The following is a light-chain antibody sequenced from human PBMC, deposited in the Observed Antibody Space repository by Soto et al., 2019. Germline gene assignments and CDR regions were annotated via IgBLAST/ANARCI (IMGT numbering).Light chain of an antibody. CDR1: RSDVGGYNY. CDR2: DVT. Sequence: QSVLTQPASVSGSPGQSITISCTGTRSDVGGYNYVYWHQQHPGKAPKLMIYDVTNRPSGVSDRFSGSKSGSTASLTISGLQAEDEADYYCSSYKSSSTYVFGAGTKVTVL. J-gene: IGLJ1*01. CDR3: SSYKSSSTYV. V-gene: IGLV2-14*01.